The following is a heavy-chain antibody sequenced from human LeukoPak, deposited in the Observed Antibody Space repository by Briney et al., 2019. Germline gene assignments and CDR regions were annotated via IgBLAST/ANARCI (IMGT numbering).Heavy chain of an antibody. V-gene: IGHV3-33*06. J-gene: IGHJ4*02. CDR2: IWYDGTNK. CDR3: AKPPDGYNSGAFGY. Sequence: GESLTLSCAVSGFSISSYGMRCVRQAPAKGRVWVALIWYDGTNKYYADSVKGRFTISKDNSKNSLYLQMNSLTVEDTAVYYCAKPPDGYNSGAFGYWGQGTLVTVSS. CDR1: GFSISSYG. D-gene: IGHD5-24*01.